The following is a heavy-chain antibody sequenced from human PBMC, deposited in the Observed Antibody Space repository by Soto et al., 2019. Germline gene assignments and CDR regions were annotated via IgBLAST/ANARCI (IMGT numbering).Heavy chain of an antibody. V-gene: IGHV4-61*01. CDR2: IYYIGTT. Sequence: LATLSLTFTVSGGSVSRGNYYWSWIRQPPGKGLEWIGYIYYIGTTNYNPSLKSRVTISVDTSKNQFSLKLSSVTAADTAVYYCAREVAGDMLDYWGQGTLVTVSS. CDR1: GGSVSRGNYY. J-gene: IGHJ4*02. CDR3: AREVAGDMLDY. D-gene: IGHD6-19*01.